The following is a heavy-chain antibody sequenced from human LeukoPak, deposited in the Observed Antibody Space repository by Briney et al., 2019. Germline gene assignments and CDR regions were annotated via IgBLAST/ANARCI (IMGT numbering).Heavy chain of an antibody. Sequence: GGSLRLSCAASGGTFSSYSMNWVRQAPGKGLEWVSCISTSRSYIYYADSVRGGFTISRDTAQNSLSLQMTTLRAEHTPVYFCARTLGYCSTASCSAEDSSGQGTLVTVSP. CDR1: GGTFSSYS. CDR2: ISTSRSYI. D-gene: IGHD2-2*01. V-gene: IGHV3-21*01. J-gene: IGHJ4*02. CDR3: ARTLGYCSTASCSAEDS.